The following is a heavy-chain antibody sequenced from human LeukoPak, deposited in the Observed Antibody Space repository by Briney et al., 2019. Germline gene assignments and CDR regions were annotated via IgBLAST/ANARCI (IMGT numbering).Heavy chain of an antibody. CDR3: LKYQLGDRFDP. J-gene: IGHJ5*02. Sequence: SETLSLTCTVSGGSISSSSYYWGWIRQPPGKGLEWIGSIYYSGSTYYKPSLKSRVTISVDTSKNQFSLKLSSVTAADTAVYYCLKYQLGDRFDPWGQGTLVTVSS. CDR1: GGSISSSSYY. D-gene: IGHD2-2*01. CDR2: IYYSGST. V-gene: IGHV4-39*01.